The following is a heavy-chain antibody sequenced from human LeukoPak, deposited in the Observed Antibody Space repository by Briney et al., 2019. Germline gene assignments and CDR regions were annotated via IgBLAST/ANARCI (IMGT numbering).Heavy chain of an antibody. CDR3: AIILGEWELLPPDY. J-gene: IGHJ4*02. D-gene: IGHD1-26*01. CDR2: IYYSGST. V-gene: IGHV4-39*01. CDR1: GGSISSSSYY. Sequence: PSETLSLTCTVSGGSISSSSYYWGWIRQPPGKGLEWIGSIYYSGSTYYNPSLKSRVTISVDTSKNQLPLKLSSVTAADTAVYYCAIILGEWELLPPDYWGQGTLVTVSS.